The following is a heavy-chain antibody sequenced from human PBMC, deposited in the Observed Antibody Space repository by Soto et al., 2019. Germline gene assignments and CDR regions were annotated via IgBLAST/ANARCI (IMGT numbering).Heavy chain of an antibody. CDR1: GFTFNNYN. D-gene: IGHD2-2*01. CDR2: ISSSSTI. CDR3: AREVCSSTTCYSTSPAYGMDV. J-gene: IGHJ6*02. V-gene: IGHV3-48*02. Sequence: VGSLRLSCAASGFTFNNYNMNWVRQAPGKGLEWVSYISSSSTIYYADSVKGRFTISRDNAKNSLYLQMNSLRDEDTAVYYCAREVCSSTTCYSTSPAYGMDVWGQGTTVTVSS.